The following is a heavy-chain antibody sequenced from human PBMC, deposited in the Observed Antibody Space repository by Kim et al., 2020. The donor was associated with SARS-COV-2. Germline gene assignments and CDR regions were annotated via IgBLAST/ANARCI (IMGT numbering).Heavy chain of an antibody. D-gene: IGHD3-10*01. CDR3: ARETSRGDDAFDI. J-gene: IGHJ3*02. CDR1: GESFRNFY. V-gene: IGHV4-34*01. CDR2: INHRGST. Sequence: SETLSLTCAVYGESFRNFYWSWIRQPPGKGLERIGEINHRGSTNYNPSLKSRVTISVDTSKNQFSLKLNSVTAADTAVYYCARETSRGDDAFDIWGQGTLVTVSS.